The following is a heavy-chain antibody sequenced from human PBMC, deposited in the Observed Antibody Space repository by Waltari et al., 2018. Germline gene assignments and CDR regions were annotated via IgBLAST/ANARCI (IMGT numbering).Heavy chain of an antibody. CDR2: IYYRGST. CDR3: ARVWGSSVTDYFDY. J-gene: IGHJ4*02. CDR1: GGSISSYY. D-gene: IGHD2-15*01. V-gene: IGHV4-59*01. Sequence: QVQLQESGPGLVKPSETLSLTCTVSGGSISSYYWSWIRQPPGKGLEWIGYIYYRGSTNYNPTLKSRVTISVDTSKNQFSLKLSSVTAADTAVYYCARVWGSSVTDYFDYWGQGTLVTVSS.